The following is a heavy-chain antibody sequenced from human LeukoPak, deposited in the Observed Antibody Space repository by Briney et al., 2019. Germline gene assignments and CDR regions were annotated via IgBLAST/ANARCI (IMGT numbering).Heavy chain of an antibody. J-gene: IGHJ4*02. D-gene: IGHD6-19*01. CDR2: ITTGGSSI. Sequence: GGSLRLSCATSGFTFSAYAMTWVRQAAGKGLECVSHITTGGSSIFYADSVKGRFTISRDNTKNSLYLQMNSLRAEDSAVYYCARVRYDSGWYDYWGQGALVTVSS. CDR3: ARVRYDSGWYDY. V-gene: IGHV3-48*04. CDR1: GFTFSAYA.